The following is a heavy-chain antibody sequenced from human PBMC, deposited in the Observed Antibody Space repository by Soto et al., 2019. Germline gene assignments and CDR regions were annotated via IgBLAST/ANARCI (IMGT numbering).Heavy chain of an antibody. Sequence: QVLLVQSSAEVKKPGSSVKVSCKASGGTFTSTAFSWVRQAPGQGLEWMGGIIPVLGTPNYAQKFQARLPVTADASTTTVHMELSRLRSDDTAVYYCASSAGLDHLLNYYGLNVWGQGTTVTVSS. D-gene: IGHD6-13*01. CDR2: IIPVLGTP. V-gene: IGHV1-69*01. J-gene: IGHJ6*02. CDR3: ASSAGLDHLLNYYGLNV. CDR1: GGTFTSTA.